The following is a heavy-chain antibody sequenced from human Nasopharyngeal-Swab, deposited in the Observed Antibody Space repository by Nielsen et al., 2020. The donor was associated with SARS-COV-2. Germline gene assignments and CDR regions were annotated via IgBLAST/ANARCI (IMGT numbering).Heavy chain of an antibody. CDR3: ASTPLDISGYYYAFYY. Sequence: GESLKISCAASGFPFSRYTMHWVRQAPGKGLEWVAVISYDGSNKYYADSVKGRFTISRDISKNTLYLQMNSLRAEDTAVFYCASTPLDISGYYYAFYYWGRGTLVTVSS. CDR2: ISYDGSNK. J-gene: IGHJ4*02. CDR1: GFPFSRYT. V-gene: IGHV3-30-3*01. D-gene: IGHD3-22*01.